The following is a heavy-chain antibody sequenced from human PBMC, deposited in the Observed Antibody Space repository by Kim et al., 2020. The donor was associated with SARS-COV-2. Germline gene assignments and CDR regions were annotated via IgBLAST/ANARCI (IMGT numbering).Heavy chain of an antibody. D-gene: IGHD4-17*01. V-gene: IGHV3-21*01. CDR3: ACTTVVIY. Sequence: SSYIYYEDSVTARFTISGENAKNSLYLQMNSLRAEDTAVYYCACTTVVIYWGQGTLVTVSS. J-gene: IGHJ4*02. CDR2: SSYI.